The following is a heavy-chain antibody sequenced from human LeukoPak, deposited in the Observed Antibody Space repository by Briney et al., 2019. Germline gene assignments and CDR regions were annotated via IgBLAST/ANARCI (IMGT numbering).Heavy chain of an antibody. V-gene: IGHV4-4*02. CDR1: GDSISSGHW. CDR3: ARDRGGGSQIFDY. CDR2: IYHAGIT. D-gene: IGHD1-26*01. J-gene: IGHJ4*02. Sequence: IPSETLSLTCAVSGDSISSGHWWDWVRQPPGKGLEWIGEIYHAGITNYNPSLKGRVTISVDKSMNQFSLRLTSVTAADTAVYYCARDRGGGSQIFDYWGQGTLVTVSS.